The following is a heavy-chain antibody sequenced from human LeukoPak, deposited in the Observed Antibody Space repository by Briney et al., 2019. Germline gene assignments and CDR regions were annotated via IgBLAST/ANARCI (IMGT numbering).Heavy chain of an antibody. Sequence: LPGGSLRLSCAASGFTFSSFDMHWVRQPTGQGLEWVSTIGTASDTYYPGSVEGRFTLSRDNAKNSLYLQMNRLTAGDTAVYYCARGPPRGKYYYMDVWGKGTTVTVSS. V-gene: IGHV3-13*01. J-gene: IGHJ6*03. CDR3: ARGPPRGKYYYMDV. CDR2: IGTASDT. CDR1: GFTFSSFD. D-gene: IGHD1-1*01.